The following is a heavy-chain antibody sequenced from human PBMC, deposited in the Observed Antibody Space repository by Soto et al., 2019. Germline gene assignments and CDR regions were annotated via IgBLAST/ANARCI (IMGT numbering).Heavy chain of an antibody. CDR1: GGSISSGGYS. D-gene: IGHD3-16*01. CDR2: IYHSGST. CDR3: ARAGLGGRAVSFDY. Sequence: QLQLQESGSGLVKPSQTLSLTCAVSGGSISSGGYSWSWIRQPPGKGLEWIGYIYHSGSTYYNPSPKSRVTISVDRSKNQFSLKLSSVTAADTAVYYCARAGLGGRAVSFDYWGQGTLVTVSS. V-gene: IGHV4-30-2*01. J-gene: IGHJ4*02.